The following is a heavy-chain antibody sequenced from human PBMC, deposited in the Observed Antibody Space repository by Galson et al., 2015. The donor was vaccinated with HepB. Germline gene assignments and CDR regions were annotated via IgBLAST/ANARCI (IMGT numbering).Heavy chain of an antibody. CDR2: IIPIFGTA. Sequence: SVKVSCKASGGTFSSYAISWVRQAPGQGLEWMGGIIPIFGTANYAQKFQGRVTITADESTSTAYMELSSLRSEDTAVYYCARDSALRVVVGKYGMDVWGQGTTVTVSS. CDR1: GGTFSSYA. D-gene: IGHD2-2*01. V-gene: IGHV1-69*13. J-gene: IGHJ6*02. CDR3: ARDSALRVVVGKYGMDV.